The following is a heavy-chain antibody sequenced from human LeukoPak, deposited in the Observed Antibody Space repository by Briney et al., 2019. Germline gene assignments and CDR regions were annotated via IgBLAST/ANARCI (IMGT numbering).Heavy chain of an antibody. D-gene: IGHD3-16*02. CDR2: IYYVGNT. CDR3: ARVEVIGSTRYFDY. V-gene: IGHV4-31*03. CDR1: GGSISSGSNY. Sequence: PSQTLSLTCTVSGGSISSGSNYWSWLRQLPGKGLEWIGYIYYVGNTNYNPSLKSRLSMSVDTSKNQFSLSLTSVTAADTAVYYCARVEVIGSTRYFDYWGQGAMVSVSS. J-gene: IGHJ4*02.